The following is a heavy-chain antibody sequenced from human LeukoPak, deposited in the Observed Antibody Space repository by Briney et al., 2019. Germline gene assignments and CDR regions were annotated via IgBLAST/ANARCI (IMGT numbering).Heavy chain of an antibody. CDR2: INPSSGDT. Sequence: ASVRVSSKPSGDTFTVYYMHWVRPAPGEGLEWMGWINPSSGDTNYAQRFQARVTMTRHTSISTVYMELSRLRSDDTAVYHCARDVGYWGQGTLVTVSS. CDR1: GDTFTVYY. CDR3: ARDVGY. J-gene: IGHJ4*02. V-gene: IGHV1-2*02.